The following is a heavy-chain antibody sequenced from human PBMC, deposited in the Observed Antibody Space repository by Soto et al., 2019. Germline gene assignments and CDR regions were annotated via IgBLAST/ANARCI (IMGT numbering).Heavy chain of an antibody. D-gene: IGHD3-16*01. CDR2: IYYIGTT. J-gene: IGHJ4*02. CDR3: AREEKQLSRYGGDFDY. V-gene: IGHV4-61*01. Sequence: QVQLQESGPGLVKPSETLSLTCSVSDGSVNTGNYYWSWIRQPPGKGLEWIGHIYYIGTTNYNPSLKSRVNISVDTSKNQFSLKVTSVTAADTAVYFCAREEKQLSRYGGDFDYWGQGLLVTVSS. CDR1: DGSVNTGNYY.